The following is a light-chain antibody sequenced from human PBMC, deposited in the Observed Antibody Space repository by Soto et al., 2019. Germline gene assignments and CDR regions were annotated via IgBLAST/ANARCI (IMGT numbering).Light chain of an antibody. CDR1: QSVSIN. CDR3: QQYNNWHPLT. V-gene: IGKV3D-15*01. J-gene: IGKJ4*01. Sequence: TVLTQSPDTVSLSPGERATLSCKTSQSVSINLAWYQQKPGQAPRLLIYDASTRATGIPARFSGSGSGTEFTLTISSLQSKDFAVYYCQQYNNWHPLTFGGGTKVDIK. CDR2: DAS.